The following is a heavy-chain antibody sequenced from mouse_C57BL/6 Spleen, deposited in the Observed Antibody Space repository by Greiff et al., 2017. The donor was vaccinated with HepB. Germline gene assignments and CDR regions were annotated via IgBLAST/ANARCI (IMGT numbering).Heavy chain of an antibody. D-gene: IGHD1-1*01. Sequence: VQLQQSGTELVKPGASVKLSCKASGYTFTSYWMHWVKQRPGQGLEWIGNINPSNGGTNYNEKLKSKATLTVDKSSSTAYMQLSSLTSEDSAVYYCASEYYVSSPFAYWGQGTLVTVSA. CDR3: ASEYYVSSPFAY. CDR2: INPSNGGT. CDR1: GYTFTSYW. V-gene: IGHV1-53*01. J-gene: IGHJ3*01.